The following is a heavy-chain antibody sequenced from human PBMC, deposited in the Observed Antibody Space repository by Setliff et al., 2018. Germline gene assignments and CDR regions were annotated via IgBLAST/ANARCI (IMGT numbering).Heavy chain of an antibody. J-gene: IGHJ4*02. V-gene: IGHV1-69*13. CDR2: IIPVFRTA. CDR3: ARINFYVSSGYYYAPDY. Sequence: SVKVSCKASGGTFRSDGFNWVRQAPGQGLEWMGRIIPVFRTAKYAQKFQGRVTISADESTTTAYMEVSSLRSEDTAVYYCARINFYVSSGYYYAPDYWGQGTLVTVS. D-gene: IGHD3-22*01. CDR1: GGTFRSDG.